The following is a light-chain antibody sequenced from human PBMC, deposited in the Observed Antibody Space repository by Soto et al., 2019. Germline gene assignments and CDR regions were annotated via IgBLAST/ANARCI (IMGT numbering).Light chain of an antibody. J-gene: IGLJ3*02. CDR1: SSDVGGYNY. Sequence: QSALTQPASVSGSPGQSITISCTGTSSDVGGYNYVSWYQQHPGKAPKLMMYEVSKRPSGVPDRFSGSKSGNTASLTVSGLEAEDEADYYCNSNAGSNNWVFGGGTMLAVL. V-gene: IGLV2-8*01. CDR3: NSNAGSNNWV. CDR2: EVS.